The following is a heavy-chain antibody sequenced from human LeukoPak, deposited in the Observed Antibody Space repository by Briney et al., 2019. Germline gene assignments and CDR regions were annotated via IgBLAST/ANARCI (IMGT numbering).Heavy chain of an antibody. CDR3: TREIFHFCFGY. V-gene: IGHV3-30*01. J-gene: IGHJ4*02. Sequence: SARGRFTVSRDNSKNTLYLQMNSLRPEDTAVYYCTREIFHFCFGYWGQGTLVTVSS. D-gene: IGHD2/OR15-2a*01.